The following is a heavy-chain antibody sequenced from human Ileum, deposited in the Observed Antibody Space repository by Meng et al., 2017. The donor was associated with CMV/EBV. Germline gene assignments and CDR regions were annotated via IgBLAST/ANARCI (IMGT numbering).Heavy chain of an antibody. CDR1: SYS. V-gene: IGHV3-21*01. D-gene: IGHD2-2*01. CDR3: ARDTCSSTSCRPLEYYGMDV. Sequence: SYSMNWVRQAPGKGLEWVSSISSSSSYIYYADSVKGRFTISRDNAKNSLYLQMNSLRAEDTAVYYCARDTCSSTSCRPLEYYGMDVWGQGTTVTVSS. CDR2: ISSSSSYI. J-gene: IGHJ6*02.